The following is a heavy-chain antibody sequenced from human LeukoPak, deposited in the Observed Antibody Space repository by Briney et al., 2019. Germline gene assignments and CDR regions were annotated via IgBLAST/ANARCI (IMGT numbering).Heavy chain of an antibody. Sequence: SETLSLTCTVSGGSISSYYWSWIRQPPGKGLEWIGYIYYSGSTNYNPSLKSRVTISVDTSKNQFSLKLSSVTAADTAVYYCASSRIVGATGAYYYYGMDVWGQGTTVTVSS. CDR1: GGSISSYY. D-gene: IGHD1-26*01. V-gene: IGHV4-59*08. CDR2: IYYSGST. J-gene: IGHJ6*02. CDR3: ASSRIVGATGAYYYYGMDV.